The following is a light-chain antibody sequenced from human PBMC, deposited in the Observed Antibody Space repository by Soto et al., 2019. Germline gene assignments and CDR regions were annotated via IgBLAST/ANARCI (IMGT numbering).Light chain of an antibody. V-gene: IGKV3-20*01. CDR2: GAS. CDR3: QQYGSSPFT. J-gene: IGKJ3*01. Sequence: EIVLTQSPGTLSLSPGEIATLYFSASQSVSSSYLAWYQQKPGQAPRLLIYGASSRATGIPDRFSGSGSGTDFTLTISRLEPEDFAVYYCQQYGSSPFTFGPGTKVDI. CDR1: QSVSSSY.